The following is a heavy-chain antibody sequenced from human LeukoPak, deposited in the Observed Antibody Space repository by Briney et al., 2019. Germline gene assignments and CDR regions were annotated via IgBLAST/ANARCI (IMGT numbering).Heavy chain of an antibody. D-gene: IGHD3-22*01. V-gene: IGHV1-18*01. J-gene: IGHJ3*02. CDR1: GYTFTSYG. CDR2: IRAYNGNT. Sequence: ASVKVSCKASGYTFTSYGISWVGQAPGQGLEWMGGIRAYNGNTNYAQKLQGRVTMTTDTSTSTAYMELRSLRSDDTAVYYCARGGKIVVDLECAFDIWGQGTMVTVSS. CDR3: ARGGKIVVDLECAFDI.